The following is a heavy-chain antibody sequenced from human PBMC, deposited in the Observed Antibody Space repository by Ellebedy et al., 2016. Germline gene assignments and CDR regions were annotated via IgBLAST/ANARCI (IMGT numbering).Heavy chain of an antibody. Sequence: GGSLRLSXAGSGFTFNDYALHWVRQAPGKGLEWVSGISWDSAVIGYGGSVKGRFTISKDSAKNYLYLQMNSLRPEDTAFYYCAKGTMDYLYHWGQGTLVTVSS. J-gene: IGHJ4*02. CDR3: AKGTMDYLYH. D-gene: IGHD4/OR15-4a*01. V-gene: IGHV3-9*01. CDR1: GFTFNDYA. CDR2: ISWDSAVI.